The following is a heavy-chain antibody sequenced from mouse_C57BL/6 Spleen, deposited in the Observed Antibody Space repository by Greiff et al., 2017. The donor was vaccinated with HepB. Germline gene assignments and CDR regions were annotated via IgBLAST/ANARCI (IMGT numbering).Heavy chain of an antibody. CDR1: GFSFNTYA. J-gene: IGHJ2*01. V-gene: IGHV10-1*01. CDR3: VRQKTYYSYFDY. Sequence: EVMLVESGGGLVQPKGSLKLSCAASGFSFNTYAMNWVRQAPGKGLEWVARIRSKSNNYATYYADSVKDRFTISRDDSESMLYLQMNNLKTEDTAMYYCVRQKTYYSYFDYWGQGTTLTVSS. CDR2: IRSKSNNYAT. D-gene: IGHD2-12*01.